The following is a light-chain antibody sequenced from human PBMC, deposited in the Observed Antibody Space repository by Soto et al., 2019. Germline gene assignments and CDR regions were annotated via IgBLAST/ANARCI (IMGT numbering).Light chain of an antibody. CDR3: QQFNSSPLT. CDR1: QSIARSY. CDR2: RTF. V-gene: IGKV3-20*01. Sequence: EIVLTQSPGTLSLSPGERATLSCRASQSIARSYLAWYQQRPGQPPRLLIYRTFNRATGIPDRFSGGGSGTDFTLTISSLEPEDSAVYFCQQFNSSPLTFGGGTKVEI. J-gene: IGKJ4*01.